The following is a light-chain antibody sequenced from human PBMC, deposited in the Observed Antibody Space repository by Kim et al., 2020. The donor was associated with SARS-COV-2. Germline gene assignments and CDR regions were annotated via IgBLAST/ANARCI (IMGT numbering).Light chain of an antibody. J-gene: IGLJ2*01. CDR3: VSCDDSLSAV. CDR1: RSDIGSNY. Sequence: QSVLTQPPSASGTPGQRVTISCSGSRSDIGSNYVCWYQQLPGTAPKLLIYRNNQRPSGGSYRLSGSKSGTSASLAISGLRSEGEADYYCVSCDDSLSAVFGGGTKLTVL. V-gene: IGLV1-47*01. CDR2: RNN.